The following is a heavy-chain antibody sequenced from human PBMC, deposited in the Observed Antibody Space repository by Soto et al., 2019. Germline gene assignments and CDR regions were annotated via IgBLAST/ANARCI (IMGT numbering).Heavy chain of an antibody. CDR3: ARDLSLLGYGDPLGRISYYYGMDV. D-gene: IGHD4-17*01. CDR1: CGSISSGDYY. V-gene: IGHV4-30-4*01. Sequence: KPSETLSLTCTVSCGSISSGDYYWRWIRQPPGKGLEWIGYIYYSGSPYYNPSLKSRVTISVDTSKNQFSLKLSSVTAAATAVYYCARDLSLLGYGDPLGRISYYYGMDVWGQGTTVTVSS. CDR2: IYYSGSP. J-gene: IGHJ6*02.